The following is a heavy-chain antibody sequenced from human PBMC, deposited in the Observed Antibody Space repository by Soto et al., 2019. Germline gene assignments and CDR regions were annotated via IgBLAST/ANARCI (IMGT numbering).Heavy chain of an antibody. D-gene: IGHD5-12*01. J-gene: IGHJ4*02. CDR2: IYSGGST. CDR1: GFTVSSNY. V-gene: IGHV3-66*01. Sequence: VSLRLSCAASGFTVSSNYMSWVRQAPGKGLEWVSVIYSGGSTYYADSVKGRFTISRDDSKNTVYLQMNSLRPEDTAVYFWARGYSGEEGSYWGQGTQVTVSS. CDR3: ARGYSGEEGSY.